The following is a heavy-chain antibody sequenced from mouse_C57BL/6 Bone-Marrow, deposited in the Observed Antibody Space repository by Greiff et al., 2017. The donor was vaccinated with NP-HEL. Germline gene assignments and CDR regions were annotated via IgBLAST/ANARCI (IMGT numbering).Heavy chain of an antibody. V-gene: IGHV5-6*01. J-gene: IGHJ1*03. CDR3: ARYYYGSSLWYFDV. Sequence: EVMLVESGGDLVKPGGSLKLSCAASGFTFSSYGMSWVRQTPDKRLEWVATISSGGSYTYYPDSVKGRFTISRDNAKNTLYLQMSSLKSEDTAMYYCARYYYGSSLWYFDVWGTGTTVTVSS. D-gene: IGHD1-1*01. CDR1: GFTFSSYG. CDR2: ISSGGSYT.